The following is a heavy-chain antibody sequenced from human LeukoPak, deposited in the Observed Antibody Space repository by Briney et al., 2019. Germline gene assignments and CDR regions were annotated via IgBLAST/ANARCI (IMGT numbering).Heavy chain of an antibody. CDR3: ARRRNMVTKSGVFAY. J-gene: IGHJ4*02. CDR2: IYYSGST. Sequence: SETLSLTCTVSGGSISSSSYYWGWIRQPPGKGLEWIGSIYYSGSTYYNPSLKSRVTISVDTSKNQFSLKLSSVTAADTAVYYCARRRNMVTKSGVFAYWGQGTLVTVSS. CDR1: GGSISSSSYY. V-gene: IGHV4-39*07. D-gene: IGHD5-18*01.